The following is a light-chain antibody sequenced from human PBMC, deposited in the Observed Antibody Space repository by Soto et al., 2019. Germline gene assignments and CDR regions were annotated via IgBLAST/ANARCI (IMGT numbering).Light chain of an antibody. V-gene: IGKV3-20*01. CDR3: QPYGRSGT. CDR2: GAS. CDR1: QSVSNNY. Sequence: EIVLTQSPGTLSLSPGERATLSCRASQSVSNNYLAWYQQKPGQAPRLLIYGASNRATGIPDRFSGSVSGTDFTLTISRLEPEDFAVYYCQPYGRSGTFGQGTKVEIK. J-gene: IGKJ1*01.